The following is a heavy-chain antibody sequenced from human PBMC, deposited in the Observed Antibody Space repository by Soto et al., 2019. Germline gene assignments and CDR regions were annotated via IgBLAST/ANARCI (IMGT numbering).Heavy chain of an antibody. CDR1: GFIFSGYA. D-gene: IGHD4-17*01. CDR3: AKETNDYEIDY. CDR2: ISYDGNTQ. Sequence: QVRLVESGGGVVQPGRSLRLSCAASGFIFSGYAMHWVRQAPGKGLEWVAVISYDGNTQYYADSVKARFTVSRDKSKNILYVQMNNLRAEDTAIYYCAKETNDYEIDYWGQGTLGSVSS. V-gene: IGHV3-30-3*01. J-gene: IGHJ4*02.